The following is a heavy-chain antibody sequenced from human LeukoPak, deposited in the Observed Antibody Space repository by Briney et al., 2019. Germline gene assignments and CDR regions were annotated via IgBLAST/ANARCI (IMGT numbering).Heavy chain of an antibody. D-gene: IGHD3-9*01. V-gene: IGHV3-23*01. CDR2: ISGSGGST. Sequence: PGGSLRLSCAASGFTFSSYAMSWVRQAPGKGLGWVSAISGSGGSTYYADSVKGRFTISRDNSKNTLYLQMNSLRAEDTAVYYCAKDIRYFDWLPLDAFDIWAKGQWSPSLQ. CDR1: GFTFSSYA. J-gene: IGHJ3*02. CDR3: AKDIRYFDWLPLDAFDI.